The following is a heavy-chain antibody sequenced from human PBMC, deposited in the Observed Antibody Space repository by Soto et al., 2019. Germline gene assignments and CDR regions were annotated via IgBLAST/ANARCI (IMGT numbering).Heavy chain of an antibody. Sequence: PSETLSLTCTVSGGSISSGGYYWSWIRQHPGKGLEWIGYIYYSGSTNYNPSLKSRVTISVDTSKNQFSLKLRSVTAADTAVFYCASDGVVRGNHGVDVWGQGTTVTVSS. D-gene: IGHD3-10*01. CDR1: GGSISSGGYY. V-gene: IGHV4-61*08. J-gene: IGHJ6*02. CDR3: ASDGVVRGNHGVDV. CDR2: IYYSGST.